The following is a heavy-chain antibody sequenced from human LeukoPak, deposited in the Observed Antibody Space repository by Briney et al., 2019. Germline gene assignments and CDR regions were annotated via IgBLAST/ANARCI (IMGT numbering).Heavy chain of an antibody. CDR2: IYYSGST. D-gene: IGHD5-24*01. CDR1: GGSISSYY. V-gene: IGHV4-59*08. CDR3: ARHPPNYSLGAFDI. J-gene: IGHJ3*02. Sequence: SETLSLTCTVSGGSISSYYWSWIRQPPGKGLEWIGYIYYSGSTNYNPSLKSRVTISVDTSKNQFSLKLSSVTAADTAVYYCARHPPNYSLGAFDIWGHGTMVTVSS.